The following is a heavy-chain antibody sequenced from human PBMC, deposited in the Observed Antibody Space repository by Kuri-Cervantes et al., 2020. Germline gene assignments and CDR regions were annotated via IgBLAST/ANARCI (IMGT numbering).Heavy chain of an antibody. V-gene: IGHV4-34*01. J-gene: IGHJ4*02. CDR3: ARGDGYNFDY. CDR2: INHRGST. D-gene: IGHD5-24*01. CDR1: GFTFGDYA. Sequence: ESLKISCTASGFTFGDYAMSWFRQAPGEGLEWIGEINHRGSTTYNPSLKSRVTISLDTSKNQFSLKLSSVTVADTAVYYCARGDGYNFDYWGQGTLVTVSS.